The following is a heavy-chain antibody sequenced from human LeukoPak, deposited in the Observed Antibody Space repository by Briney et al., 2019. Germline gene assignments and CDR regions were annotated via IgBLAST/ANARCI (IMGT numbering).Heavy chain of an antibody. D-gene: IGHD3-3*01. J-gene: IGHJ4*02. Sequence: HPGGSLRLSCAPSGFTFSRHGMHWVRQAPGKGLEWVAIISNDGSRKYYGHSVEGRFTISRDNSRNTLYLQMDSLRAEDTAVYYCARDRAWNYFDYWGQGTLVTVSS. CDR2: ISNDGSRK. V-gene: IGHV3-30*03. CDR1: GFTFSRHG. CDR3: ARDRAWNYFDY.